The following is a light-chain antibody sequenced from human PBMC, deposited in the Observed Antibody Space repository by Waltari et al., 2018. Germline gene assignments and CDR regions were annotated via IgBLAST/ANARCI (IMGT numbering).Light chain of an antibody. CDR2: DAS. CDR3: QQANTFPLT. J-gene: IGKJ4*01. Sequence: DIQMTQSPTSVSASVGDRVSITCRASQDISIWVAWYQQQPGKAPKFLIYDASTLQSGVPSRSSGRGSGTDFTLTISSLQPEDFATYYCQQANTFPLTFGGGTKVEMK. V-gene: IGKV1-12*01. CDR1: QDISIW.